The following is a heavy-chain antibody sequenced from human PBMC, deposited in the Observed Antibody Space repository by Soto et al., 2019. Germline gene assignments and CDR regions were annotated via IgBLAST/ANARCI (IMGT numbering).Heavy chain of an antibody. CDR3: ARHRGTISLTDY. CDR2: IHYSGRT. J-gene: IGHJ4*02. CDR1: GGSIRTGDYY. V-gene: IGHV4-30-4*01. Sequence: SETLSLTCTVSGGSIRTGDYYWTWIRQPPGKGLEWIGYIHYSGRTYYNPSLRSRLTTSVDTSKNQFSLKLSSVTAADTAVYYCARHRGTISLTDYWGQGTLVTVSS. D-gene: IGHD3-9*01.